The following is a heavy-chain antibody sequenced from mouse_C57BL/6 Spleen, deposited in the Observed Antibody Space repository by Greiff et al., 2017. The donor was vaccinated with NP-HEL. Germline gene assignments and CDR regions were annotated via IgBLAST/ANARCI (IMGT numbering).Heavy chain of an antibody. V-gene: IGHV1-55*01. CDR2: IYPGSGST. CDR3: ASNYYGSSSDY. Sequence: QVQLQQSGAELVKPGASVKMSCKASGYTFTSYWITWVKQRPGQGLEWIGDIYPGSGSTNYNEKFKSKATLTVDTSSSTAYMQLSSLTSEDSAVYYCASNYYGSSSDYWGQGTTLTVSS. J-gene: IGHJ2*01. D-gene: IGHD1-1*01. CDR1: GYTFTSYW.